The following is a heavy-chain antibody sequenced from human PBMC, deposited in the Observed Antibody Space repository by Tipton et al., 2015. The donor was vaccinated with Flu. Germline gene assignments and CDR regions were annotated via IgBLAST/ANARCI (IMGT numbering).Heavy chain of an antibody. V-gene: IGHV4-4*07. D-gene: IGHD1-1*01. CDR1: GASINSYY. J-gene: IGHJ3*02. Sequence: TLSLTCTVSGASINSYYWSWIRQSAGKGLEWIGRMYTSFNTKYNPSLKNRMTMSVDTSKNQFSLTLDSVTAADTAVYYCARALERPDAFDMWRQGTMVTVSS. CDR3: ARALERPDAFDM. CDR2: MYTSFNT.